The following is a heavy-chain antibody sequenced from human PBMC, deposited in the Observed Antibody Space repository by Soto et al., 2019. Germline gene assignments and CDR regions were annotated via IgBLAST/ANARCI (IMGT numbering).Heavy chain of an antibody. J-gene: IGHJ4*02. CDR3: ARRGPGTYFDY. CDR2: ISGSGGST. Sequence: EVQLLDSGGGLVQPGGSLRLSCAASGFTFSSYAMNWVRQAPWKGLEWVSVISGSGGSTYYADSVKGRFTISRDNSKNTLYLQMNSLRAEDTAVYYCARRGPGTYFDYWGQGTLVTVSS. CDR1: GFTFSSYA. D-gene: IGHD6-13*01. V-gene: IGHV3-23*01.